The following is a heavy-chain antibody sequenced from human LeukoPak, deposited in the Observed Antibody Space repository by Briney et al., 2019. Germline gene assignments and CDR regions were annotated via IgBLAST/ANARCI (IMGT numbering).Heavy chain of an antibody. Sequence: ERSLRLSCAASGFTFSIYAMHWVRQAPGKGLEWVAVISYDGSNKYYADSVKGRFTISRDNSKNTLYLQMNSLRAEDTAVYYCASSIAVAGTPYDYWGQGTLVTVSS. CDR2: ISYDGSNK. V-gene: IGHV3-30*01. CDR3: ASSIAVAGTPYDY. CDR1: GFTFSIYA. D-gene: IGHD6-19*01. J-gene: IGHJ4*02.